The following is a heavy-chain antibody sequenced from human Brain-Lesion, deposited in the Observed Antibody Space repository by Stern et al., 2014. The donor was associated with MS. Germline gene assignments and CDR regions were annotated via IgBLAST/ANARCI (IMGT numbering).Heavy chain of an antibody. D-gene: IGHD3-3*01. CDR1: GYIFTGYY. J-gene: IGHJ6*02. CDR3: ARDQRGITIFGVVTDYYYLGMDV. Sequence: VQLGESGAEVKKPGASVKVSCKTSGYIFTGYYIHWVRQAPGQGLEWMAWINPNTGGTKYAQKFQGRVTMSRDTSISTGYVELSSLTSDDTAVYYCARDQRGITIFGVVTDYYYLGMDVWGQGTTVTVSS. V-gene: IGHV1-2*02. CDR2: INPNTGGT.